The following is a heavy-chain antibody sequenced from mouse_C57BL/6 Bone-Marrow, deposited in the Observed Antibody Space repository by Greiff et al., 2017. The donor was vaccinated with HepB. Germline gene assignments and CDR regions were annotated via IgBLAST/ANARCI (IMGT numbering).Heavy chain of an antibody. CDR1: GYTFTSYW. CDR3: ARSNRSGYYFFAY. V-gene: IGHV1-53*01. D-gene: IGHD3-2*02. Sequence: QVQLKQPGTELVKPGASVKLSCKASGYTFTSYWMHWVKQRPGQGLEWIGNINPSNGGTNYNEKFKSKATLTVDKSSSTAYMQLSSLTSEDSAVYYCARSNRSGYYFFAYWGQGTLVTVSA. CDR2: INPSNGGT. J-gene: IGHJ3*01.